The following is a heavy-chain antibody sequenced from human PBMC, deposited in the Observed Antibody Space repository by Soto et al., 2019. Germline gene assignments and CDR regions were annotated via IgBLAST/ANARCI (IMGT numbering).Heavy chain of an antibody. Sequence: QLQVQESGPGLVKPSETLSLTCTVPGSSINSSGYYWGWIRQPPGKGLEWIGSMFYGVSTYYNPSLKSRVTVSVDTSKNHFPLNLRSVTAADTAVYDCARLPSRHLVDYWGQGTLVTVSS. V-gene: IGHV4-39*01. J-gene: IGHJ4*02. CDR1: GSSINSSGYY. D-gene: IGHD3-3*02. CDR2: MFYGVST. CDR3: ARLPSRHLVDY.